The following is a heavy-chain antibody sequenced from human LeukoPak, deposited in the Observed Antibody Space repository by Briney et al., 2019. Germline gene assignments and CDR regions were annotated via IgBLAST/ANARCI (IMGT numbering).Heavy chain of an antibody. CDR3: AKDRGGGNLDFDY. CDR1: GFTFSSYA. J-gene: IGHJ4*02. CDR2: IRGSGGRT. V-gene: IGHV3-23*01. D-gene: IGHD2-15*01. Sequence: GSLRLSCAASGFTFSSYAMTWVRQAPGKGLEWVSVIRGSGGRTYYADSVKGRFTISRDNSKNTLYLQMSSLRAEDTAVYYCAKDRGGGNLDFDYWGQGTLVTVSS.